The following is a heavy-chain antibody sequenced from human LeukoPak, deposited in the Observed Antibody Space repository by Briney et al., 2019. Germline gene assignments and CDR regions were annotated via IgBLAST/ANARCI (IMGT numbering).Heavy chain of an antibody. Sequence: GRCVSPSCTAAGFTFNHYGMHWVRQAPGKGLEWVAVIWSDRTNKYYGDSVKGRFTISRDDSENTLYLQMNSLRVEDTAVYYCARDLENTPDYWGQGTPVTVSS. D-gene: IGHD1-1*01. CDR1: GFTFNHYG. CDR2: IWSDRTNK. J-gene: IGHJ4*02. CDR3: ARDLENTPDY. V-gene: IGHV3-33*01.